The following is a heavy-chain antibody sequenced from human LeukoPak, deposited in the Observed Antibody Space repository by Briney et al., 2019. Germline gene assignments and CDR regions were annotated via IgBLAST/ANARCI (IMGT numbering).Heavy chain of an antibody. CDR1: GDSVSSNSAA. J-gene: IGHJ4*02. CDR3: AREGALYGSGSYYYYYFDY. CDR2: TYYRSKWYN. D-gene: IGHD3-10*01. V-gene: IGHV6-1*01. Sequence: SQTLSLTCAISGDSVSSNSAAWNWIRQSPSRGLEWLGRTYYRSKWYNNYAVSVKSRITINPDTSKNQFSLQLNSVTPEDTAVYYCAREGALYGSGSYYYYYFDYWGQGTLVTVSS.